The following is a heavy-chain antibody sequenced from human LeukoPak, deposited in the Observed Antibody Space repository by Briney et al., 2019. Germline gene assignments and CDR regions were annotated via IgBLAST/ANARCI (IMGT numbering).Heavy chain of an antibody. J-gene: IGHJ4*02. V-gene: IGHV1-2*02. CDR3: ARAGAPSSYSSGWYANDY. D-gene: IGHD6-19*01. Sequence: GASVKVSCKASGYTFTGYYMHWVRQAPGQGLEWMGWINPNSGGTNYAQKFQGRVTMTRDTSISTAYMELGRLRSDDTAVYYCARAGAPSSYSSGWYANDYWGQGTLVTVSS. CDR2: INPNSGGT. CDR1: GYTFTGYY.